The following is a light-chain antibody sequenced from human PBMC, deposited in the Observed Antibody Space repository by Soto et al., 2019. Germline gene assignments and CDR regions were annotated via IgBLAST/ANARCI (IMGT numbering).Light chain of an antibody. CDR1: QSVSSSY. J-gene: IGKJ1*01. CDR3: QQYGSSPQT. Sequence: EIVLTQSPVTLSLSPGERSTLSCRSSQSVSSSYLAWYQQKPGQAPRLLIYGASSRATGIPDGFSGSGSGTDFTLTISRLEPEDFAVYYCQQYGSSPQTFGQGTKVDI. CDR2: GAS. V-gene: IGKV3-20*01.